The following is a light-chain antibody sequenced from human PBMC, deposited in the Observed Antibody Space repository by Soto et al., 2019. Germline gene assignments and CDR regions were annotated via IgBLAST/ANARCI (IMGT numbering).Light chain of an antibody. CDR1: SSDVGGYDY. J-gene: IGLJ3*02. Sequence: QSVLTQPASVSGSPGQSITISCSGTSSDVGGYDYVSWHQQHPGKALKLLIYEVSNRPSGVSNRFSGSKSANTASLTISGLQAEDEADYYCSSYTTSSTWVFGGGTKLTVL. V-gene: IGLV2-14*01. CDR3: SSYTTSSTWV. CDR2: EVS.